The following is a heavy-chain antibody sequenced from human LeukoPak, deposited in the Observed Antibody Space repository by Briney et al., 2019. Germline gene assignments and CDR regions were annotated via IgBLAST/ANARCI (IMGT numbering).Heavy chain of an antibody. CDR2: TNTGGTST. D-gene: IGHD2-8*01. V-gene: IGHV3-23*01. J-gene: IGHJ4*02. CDR3: AKQSYARSLGE. CDR1: GFPFSDFS. Sequence: GGSLRLSCATSGFPFSDFSMSWVRQAPGKGLEWISTTNTGGTSTYYAESVKDRFTISRDNSKNTLYLQMSSLRVEDTAVYYCAKQSYARSLGEGGPGTLVSVSS.